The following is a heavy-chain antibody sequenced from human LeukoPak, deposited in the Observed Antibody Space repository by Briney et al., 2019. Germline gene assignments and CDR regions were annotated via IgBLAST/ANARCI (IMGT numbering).Heavy chain of an antibody. D-gene: IGHD3-22*01. J-gene: IGHJ4*02. CDR1: GFTFSSYS. CDR3: ARGSVGYYSGFDY. V-gene: IGHV3-21*01. Sequence: GGSLRLSCAASGFTFSSYSMNWVRQAPGKRLEWVSSISSSSSYIYYADSVKGRFTISRDNAKSSLYLQMNSLRAEDTAVYYCARGSVGYYSGFDYWGQGTLVTVSS. CDR2: ISSSSSYI.